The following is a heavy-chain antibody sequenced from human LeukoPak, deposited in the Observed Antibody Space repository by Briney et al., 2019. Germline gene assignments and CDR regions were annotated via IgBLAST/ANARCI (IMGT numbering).Heavy chain of an antibody. CDR2: ISGSGGST. Sequence: GGSLRPSCAASGFTFSSYGMSWVRQAPGKGLEWVSAISGSGGSTYYADSVKGRFTISRDNSKNTLYLQMNSLRAEDTAVYYCAKGRYSSGWRYFDYWGQGTLVTVSS. V-gene: IGHV3-23*01. J-gene: IGHJ4*02. CDR3: AKGRYSSGWRYFDY. D-gene: IGHD6-19*01. CDR1: GFTFSSYG.